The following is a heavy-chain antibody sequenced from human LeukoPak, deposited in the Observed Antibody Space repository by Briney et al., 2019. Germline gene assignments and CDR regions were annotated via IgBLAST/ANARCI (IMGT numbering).Heavy chain of an antibody. J-gene: IGHJ4*02. CDR2: IFGGGST. CDR3: ARDPRITTSGGF. CDR1: GFTVSNNY. V-gene: IGHV3-53*01. Sequence: PGGSLRLSCAASGFTVSNNYMSWVRQAPGKGLESVSVIFGGGSTYYADSVKGRFTISRDNSKNTLFLQMNSLRAEDTAVYYCARDPRITTSGGFWGQGTLVTVSS. D-gene: IGHD1/OR15-1a*01.